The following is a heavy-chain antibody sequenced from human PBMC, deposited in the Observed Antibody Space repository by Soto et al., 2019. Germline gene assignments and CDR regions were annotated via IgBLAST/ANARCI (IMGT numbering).Heavy chain of an antibody. CDR2: INHSGST. D-gene: IGHD6-13*01. V-gene: IGHV4-34*01. CDR1: GGSFSGYY. J-gene: IGHJ4*02. Sequence: SETLSLTCAVYGGSFSGYYWSWIRQPPGKGLEWIGEINHSGSTNYNPSHKSRVTISVDTSKNQFSLKLSSVTAADTAVYYCARGGRDGAAAEYYFDYWGQGTLVTVSS. CDR3: ARGGRDGAAAEYYFDY.